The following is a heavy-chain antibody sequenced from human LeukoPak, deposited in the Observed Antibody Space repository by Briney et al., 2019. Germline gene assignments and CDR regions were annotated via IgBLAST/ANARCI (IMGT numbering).Heavy chain of an antibody. Sequence: GGSLRLSCAASRFTFSSYVMSWVRQAPGKGLEWVSAVSDSGGSTYYADSVKGRFTISRDNSKNTLYLQMNSLRAEDTAVYYCAKRGAEVGATVAPGDYWGQGTLVTVSS. D-gene: IGHD1-26*01. CDR3: AKRGAEVGATVAPGDY. V-gene: IGHV3-23*01. CDR2: VSDSGGST. J-gene: IGHJ4*02. CDR1: RFTFSSYV.